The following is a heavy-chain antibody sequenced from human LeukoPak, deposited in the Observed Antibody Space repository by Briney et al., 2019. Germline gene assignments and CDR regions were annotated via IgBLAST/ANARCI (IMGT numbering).Heavy chain of an antibody. D-gene: IGHD3-22*01. CDR2: ISGSGGST. CDR3: AKAYDSSGYDY. Sequence: PGGSLRLSCAASGFTFSNAWMSWVRQAPGKGLEWVSAISGSGGSTYYADSVKGRFTISRDNSKNTLYLQMNSLRAEDTAVYYCAKAYDSSGYDYWGQGTLVTVSS. V-gene: IGHV3-23*01. J-gene: IGHJ4*02. CDR1: GFTFSNAW.